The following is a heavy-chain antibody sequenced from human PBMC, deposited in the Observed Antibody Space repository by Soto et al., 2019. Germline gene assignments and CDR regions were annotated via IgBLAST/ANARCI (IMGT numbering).Heavy chain of an antibody. D-gene: IGHD1-26*01. CDR3: ARDLLSGSHTGLHYYYYYGMDV. CDR2: IYTSGST. V-gene: IGHV4-4*07. Sequence: SETLSLTCTVSGGSISSYYWSWIRQPAGKGLEWIGRIYTSGSTNYNPSLKSRVTMSVDTSKNQFSLKLSSVTAADTAVYYCARDLLSGSHTGLHYYYYYGMDVWGQGTTVTVSS. J-gene: IGHJ6*02. CDR1: GGSISSYY.